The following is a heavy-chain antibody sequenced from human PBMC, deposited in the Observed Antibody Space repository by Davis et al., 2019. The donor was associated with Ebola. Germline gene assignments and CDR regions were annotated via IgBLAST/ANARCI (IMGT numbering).Heavy chain of an antibody. D-gene: IGHD2-15*01. J-gene: IGHJ5*02. CDR2: INPNSGGT. V-gene: IGHV1-2*04. Sequence: AASVKVSCKASGYTFTGYYMHWVRQAPGQGLEWMGWINPNSGGTNYAQKFQGWVTMTRDTSISTACMELSRLRSDDTAVYYCAREGACSGGSCYSVDWFDPWGQGTLVTVSS. CDR1: GYTFTGYY. CDR3: AREGACSGGSCYSVDWFDP.